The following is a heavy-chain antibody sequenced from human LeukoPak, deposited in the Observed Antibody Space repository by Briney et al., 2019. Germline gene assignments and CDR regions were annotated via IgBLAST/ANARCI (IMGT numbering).Heavy chain of an antibody. CDR1: GFTFSSYG. V-gene: IGHV3-30*18. J-gene: IGHJ6*03. Sequence: GGSLRLSCAASGFTFSSYGMHWVRQAPGKGLEWVAVISHDGRYKYYADSVKGRFTISRENSKNTLYLQMSSLRAEDTAVYYCAKGRDRDYYYYYMDVWGKGTMVTVSS. CDR2: ISHDGRYK. CDR3: AKGRDRDYYYYYMDV. D-gene: IGHD3-16*02.